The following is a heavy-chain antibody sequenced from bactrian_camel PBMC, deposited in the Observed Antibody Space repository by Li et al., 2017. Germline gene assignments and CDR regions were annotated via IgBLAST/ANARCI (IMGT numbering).Heavy chain of an antibody. Sequence: DVQLVESGGGLVQPGESLRLSCGASGFTFNTSTMSWLRQAPGNGLEWVASISPSSTYTFYADSVKGRFTISRDNSRNTLYLQLNSLKTEDTAMYYCGRCPNRNCPQRGQGTQVTVSS. CDR2: ISPSSTYT. J-gene: IGHJ4*01. CDR3: GRCPNRNCPQ. CDR1: GFTFNTST. V-gene: IGHV3S2*01. D-gene: IGHD8*01.